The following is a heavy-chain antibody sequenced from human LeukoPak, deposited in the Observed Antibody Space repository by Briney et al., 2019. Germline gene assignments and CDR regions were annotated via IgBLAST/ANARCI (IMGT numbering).Heavy chain of an antibody. J-gene: IGHJ4*02. V-gene: IGHV5-51*01. Sequence: GESLKISFKGSGXSFTSYCIGWVRQMPGKVLEWMGIIYPGDSDTRYSPSFQGQVTISADKSINTAYLQWSSLKASDIAIYYCARFFGATSYFFDHWGQGTLVTVSS. CDR1: GXSFTSYC. CDR3: ARFFGATSYFFDH. D-gene: IGHD1-26*01. CDR2: IYPGDSDT.